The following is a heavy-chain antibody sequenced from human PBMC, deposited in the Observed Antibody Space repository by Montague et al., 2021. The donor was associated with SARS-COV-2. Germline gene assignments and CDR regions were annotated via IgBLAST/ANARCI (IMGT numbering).Heavy chain of an antibody. D-gene: IGHD1-1*01. CDR2: TYYMSRWYN. CDR1: GDSVSSNSAT. CDR3: TSGREGNYNVMDV. Sequence: CAISGDSVSSNSATWNWVRQSPSRGLEWLGRTYYMSRWYNDYAVXXRCRVTINPDTSKNQFSLQLNSVTPEDTAIYYCTSGREGNYNVMDVWGQGTTVTVSS. V-gene: IGHV6-1*01. J-gene: IGHJ6*02.